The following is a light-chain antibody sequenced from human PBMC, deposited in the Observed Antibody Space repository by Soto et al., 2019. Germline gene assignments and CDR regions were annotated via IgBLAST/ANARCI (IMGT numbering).Light chain of an antibody. J-gene: IGKJ1*01. V-gene: IGKV1-5*03. CDR1: QSISSW. CDR3: QQYNSYSEA. Sequence: IKVYHSPAALSASVGDRVTITCRASQSISSWLAWYQQKPGKAPKLLIYKASSLESGVPSRFSGSGSGTEFTLTISSLQPDDFATYYCQQYNSYSEAFGQGTNVAIK. CDR2: KAS.